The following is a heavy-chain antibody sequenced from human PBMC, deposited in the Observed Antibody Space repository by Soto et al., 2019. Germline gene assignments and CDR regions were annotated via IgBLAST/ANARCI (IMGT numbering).Heavy chain of an antibody. V-gene: IGHV3-23*01. Sequence: EVQLLESGGGLVQPGGSLRLSCAASGFTFSNYAVTWVRQAPGKGLEWVSTISGSGGSTYYADSVKGRFTISRDNSKNMLYLQMNILRAEDTAVYYCAKDQGSSWYEIDYWGQGTLVTVSS. CDR3: AKDQGSSWYEIDY. CDR1: GFTFSNYA. D-gene: IGHD6-13*01. J-gene: IGHJ4*02. CDR2: ISGSGGST.